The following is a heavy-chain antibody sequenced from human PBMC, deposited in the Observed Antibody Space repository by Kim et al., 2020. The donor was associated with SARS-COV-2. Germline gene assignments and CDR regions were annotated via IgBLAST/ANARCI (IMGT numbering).Heavy chain of an antibody. J-gene: IGHJ6*02. CDR3: ARDEYILTGYSQYGMDV. Sequence: VKGRFTISRDNAKNSLYLQMNSLRAEDTAVYYCARDEYILTGYSQYGMDVWGQGTTVTVSS. D-gene: IGHD3-9*01. V-gene: IGHV3-11*06.